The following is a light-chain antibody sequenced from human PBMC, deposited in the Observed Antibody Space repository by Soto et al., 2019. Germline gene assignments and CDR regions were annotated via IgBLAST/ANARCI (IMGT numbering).Light chain of an antibody. CDR2: AAS. J-gene: IGKJ5*01. CDR3: QQYGSSPSA. CDR1: QGISNY. Sequence: EIEDSRYPTFLTASIRERVNISCRASQGISNYLAWYQQKPGKVPKLLIYAASTLQSGVPSRFSGSGSGRDLTLTISRLEPEDFAVYYSQQYGSSPSASGQGTRLEIK. V-gene: IGKV1-27*01.